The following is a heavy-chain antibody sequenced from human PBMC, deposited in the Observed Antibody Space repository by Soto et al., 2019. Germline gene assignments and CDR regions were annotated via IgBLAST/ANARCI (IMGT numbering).Heavy chain of an antibody. J-gene: IGHJ6*02. CDR1: GCTFSSYW. D-gene: IGHD2-2*01. Sequence: GGSLRLSCAASGCTFSSYWMSWVRQAPGKGLEWVANIKQDGSEKYYVDSVKGRFTISRDNAKNSLYLQMNSLRAEDTAVYYCARANDIVVVPAAIGYYYYYGMDVWGQGTTVTVSS. CDR3: ARANDIVVVPAAIGYYYYYGMDV. V-gene: IGHV3-7*04. CDR2: IKQDGSEK.